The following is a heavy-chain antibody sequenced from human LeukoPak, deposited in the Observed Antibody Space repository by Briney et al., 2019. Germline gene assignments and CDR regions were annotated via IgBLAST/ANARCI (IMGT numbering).Heavy chain of an antibody. CDR2: INTNTGNP. CDR3: AVGDRDYYGMDV. J-gene: IGHJ6*02. V-gene: IGHV7-4-1*02. D-gene: IGHD3-16*01. Sequence: GASVKVSCKTSGYTFPSFGITWIRQVPGQGLEWMGWINTNTGNPTYAQGFTGRFVFSLDTSVSTAYLQISSLKAEDTAVYYCAVGDRDYYGMDVWGQGTTVTVSS. CDR1: GYTFPSFG.